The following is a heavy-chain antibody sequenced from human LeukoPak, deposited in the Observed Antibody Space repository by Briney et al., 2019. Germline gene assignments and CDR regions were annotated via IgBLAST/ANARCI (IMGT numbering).Heavy chain of an antibody. CDR1: GYTFTGYY. V-gene: IGHV1-2*06. CDR2: INPNSGGT. CDR3: ARDTDIVVVPAAHYYYYGMDV. D-gene: IGHD2-2*01. J-gene: IGHJ6*02. Sequence: ASVKVSCKASGYTFTGYYMHWVRQAPGQGLEWMGRINPNSGGTNYAQKFQGRVTMTRDTSISTAYMELSRLRSDDTAVYYCARDTDIVVVPAAHYYYYGMDVWGQGTTVTVSS.